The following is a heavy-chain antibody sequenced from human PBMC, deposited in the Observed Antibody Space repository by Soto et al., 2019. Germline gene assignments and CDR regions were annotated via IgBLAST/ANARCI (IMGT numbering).Heavy chain of an antibody. CDR2: IYYSGST. D-gene: IGHD4-17*01. J-gene: IGHJ4*02. CDR3: GRISSHGDYAY. V-gene: IGHV4-39*01. CDR1: GDSVSNNNYY. Sequence: SETLSLTCSVSGDSVSNNNYYWGWIRQPPGKGLEWIGNIYYSGSTYYNSSLKSRVIISVDTSKNQFSLKLSSVTAADTAVYYCGRISSHGDYAYWGQGTLVTVSS.